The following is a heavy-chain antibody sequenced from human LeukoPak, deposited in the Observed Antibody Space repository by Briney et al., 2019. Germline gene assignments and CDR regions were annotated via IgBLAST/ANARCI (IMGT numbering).Heavy chain of an antibody. J-gene: IGHJ4*02. CDR1: GFTFSSYS. V-gene: IGHV3-21*01. D-gene: IGHD1-26*01. CDR2: ISSSSSYI. CDR3: ARDASNSGSYYEFDY. Sequence: AGGSLRLSCAASGFTFSSYSMNWVSQAPGKGLEWVSSISSSSSYIYYADSVKGRFTISRDNAKNSLYLQMNSLRAEDTAVYYCARDASNSGSYYEFDYWGQGTLVTVSS.